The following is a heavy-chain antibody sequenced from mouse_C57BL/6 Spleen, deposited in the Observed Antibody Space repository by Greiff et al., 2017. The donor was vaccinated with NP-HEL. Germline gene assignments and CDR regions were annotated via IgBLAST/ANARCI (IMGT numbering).Heavy chain of an antibody. V-gene: IGHV5-4*03. CDR3: ENEDGYYFDY. CDR1: GFTFSSYA. Sequence: EVKLVESGGGLVKPGGSLKLSCAASGFTFSSYAMSWVRQTPEKRLEWVATISDGGSYTYYPDNVKGRFTISRDNAKNNLYLQMSHLKSEDTAMYYCENEDGYYFDYWGQGTTLTVSS. CDR2: ISDGGSYT. D-gene: IGHD1-1*01. J-gene: IGHJ2*01.